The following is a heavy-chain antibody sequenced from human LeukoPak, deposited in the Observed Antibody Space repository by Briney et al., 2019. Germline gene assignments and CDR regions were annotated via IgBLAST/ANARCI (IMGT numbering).Heavy chain of an antibody. D-gene: IGHD3-16*01. CDR2: IYHSGST. V-gene: IGHV4-38-2*01. Sequence: SETLSLTCAVSGYSISSGYYWGWIRQPPGKGLEWIGSIYHSGSTYYNPSLKSRVTISVDTSKNQFSLKLSSVTAADTAVYYCIGGYFDYWGQGTLVTVSS. CDR3: IGGYFDY. CDR1: GYSISSGYY. J-gene: IGHJ4*02.